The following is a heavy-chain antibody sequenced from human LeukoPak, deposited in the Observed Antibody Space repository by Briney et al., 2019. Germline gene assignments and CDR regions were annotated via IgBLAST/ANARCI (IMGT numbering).Heavy chain of an antibody. V-gene: IGHV1-2*02. D-gene: IGHD3-9*01. J-gene: IGHJ4*02. CDR1: GYTFTGYY. Sequence: ASVKVSCKASGYTFTGYYMHWVRQAPGQGLEWMGWINPNSGGTNYAQKFQGRVTMTTDTSTSTAYMELRSLRSDDTAVYYCARDVAGPYDILTGYYHFDYWGQGTLVTVSS. CDR3: ARDVAGPYDILTGYYHFDY. CDR2: INPNSGGT.